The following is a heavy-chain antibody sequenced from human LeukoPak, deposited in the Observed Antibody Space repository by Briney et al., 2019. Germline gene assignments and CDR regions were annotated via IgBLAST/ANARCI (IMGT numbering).Heavy chain of an antibody. CDR2: IYYSGST. J-gene: IGHJ4*02. Sequence: SETLSLTCAVYGGSITNYYWSWIRQPPGKGLEWIGYIYYSGSTNYNPSLKSRVTISVDTSKNQFSLKLTSVTAADTAVYYCARVVGSYNSSWYDYWGQGTLVTVSS. V-gene: IGHV4-59*01. D-gene: IGHD6-13*01. CDR3: ARVVGSYNSSWYDY. CDR1: GGSITNYY.